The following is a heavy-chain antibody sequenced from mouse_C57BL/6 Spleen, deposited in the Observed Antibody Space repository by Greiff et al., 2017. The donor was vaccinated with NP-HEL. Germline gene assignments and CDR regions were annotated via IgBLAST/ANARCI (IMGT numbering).Heavy chain of an antibody. Sequence: EVQVVESGGGLVKPGGSLKLSCAASGFTFSSYAMSWVRQTPEKRLEWVATISDGGSYTYYPDNVKGRFTISRDNAKNNLYLQMSHLKSEDTAMYYCAREGYGNYGAMDYWGQGTSVTVSS. CDR1: GFTFSSYA. J-gene: IGHJ4*01. CDR3: AREGYGNYGAMDY. D-gene: IGHD2-1*01. CDR2: ISDGGSYT. V-gene: IGHV5-4*01.